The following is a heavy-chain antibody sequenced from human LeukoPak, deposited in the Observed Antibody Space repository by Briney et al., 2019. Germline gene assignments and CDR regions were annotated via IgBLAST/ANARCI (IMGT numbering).Heavy chain of an antibody. V-gene: IGHV3-30*03. CDR1: GFTFSSYG. D-gene: IGHD1-14*01. CDR3: ARANRPNYYYYYGMDV. J-gene: IGHJ6*02. Sequence: GGSLRLSCVASGFTFSSYGMHWVRQAPGKGLEWVAFISYDGSNENIADSVKGRFIISRDNSKNTLYLQMNSLRAEDTAVYYCARANRPNYYYYYGMDVWGQGTTVTVSS. CDR2: ISYDGSNE.